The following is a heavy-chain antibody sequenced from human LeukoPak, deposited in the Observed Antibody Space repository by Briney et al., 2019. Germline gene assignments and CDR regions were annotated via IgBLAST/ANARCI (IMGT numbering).Heavy chain of an antibody. J-gene: IGHJ3*02. CDR3: ASQLLTGLWPDAFDI. D-gene: IGHD3-9*01. CDR1: GFTFSSYW. CDR2: INSDGSSR. V-gene: IGHV3-74*01. Sequence: QSGGSLRLSCAASGFTFSSYWMHWVRQAPGKGLVWVSRINSDGSSRSYADSVKGRFTISRDNAKNKRYLQMNSLRAEDTAVYYCASQLLTGLWPDAFDIWGQGTMVTVSS.